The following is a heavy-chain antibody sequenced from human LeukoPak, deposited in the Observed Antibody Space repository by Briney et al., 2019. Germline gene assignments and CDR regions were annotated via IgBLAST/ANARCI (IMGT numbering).Heavy chain of an antibody. CDR2: IYTSGST. J-gene: IGHJ4*02. V-gene: IGHV4-61*02. CDR3: ARGRDGYNYEYYFDY. D-gene: IGHD5-24*01. Sequence: PSETLSLTCTVSGGSISSSSYYWSWIRQPAGKGLEWIGRIYTSGSTNYNPSLKSRVTMSVDTSKNQFSLKLSSVTAADTAVYYCARGRDGYNYEYYFDYWGQGTLVTVSS. CDR1: GGSISSSSYY.